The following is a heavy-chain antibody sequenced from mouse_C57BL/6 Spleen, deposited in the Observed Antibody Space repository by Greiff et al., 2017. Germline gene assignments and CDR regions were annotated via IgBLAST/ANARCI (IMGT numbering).Heavy chain of an antibody. Sequence: QVQLQQSGPELVKPGASVKISCKASGYAFSSSWMNWVKQRPGKGLEWIGRIYPGDGDTNYNGKFKGKATLTADKSSSTAYMQLSSLTSEDSAVYFCAREGRGYFGYWGQSTTLTVSS. J-gene: IGHJ2*01. V-gene: IGHV1-82*01. CDR2: IYPGDGDT. CDR3: AREGRGYFGY. CDR1: GYAFSSSW.